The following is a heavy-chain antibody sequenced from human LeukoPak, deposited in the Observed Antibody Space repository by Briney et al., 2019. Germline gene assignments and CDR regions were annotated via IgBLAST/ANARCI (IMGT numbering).Heavy chain of an antibody. Sequence: ASVKVSCKASGYTFTGYYMHWVRQAPGQGLEWMGWINPDSGGTNYAQKFQGRVTMTRDTSISTAYMELSRLRSDDTAVYYCARADYYYYYMDVWGKGTTVSVSS. CDR1: GYTFTGYY. V-gene: IGHV1-2*02. CDR2: INPDSGGT. CDR3: ARADYYYYYMDV. J-gene: IGHJ6*03.